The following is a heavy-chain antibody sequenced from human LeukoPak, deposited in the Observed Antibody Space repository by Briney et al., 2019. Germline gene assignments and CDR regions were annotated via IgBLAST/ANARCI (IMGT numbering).Heavy chain of an antibody. CDR1: GYTFTNYV. J-gene: IGHJ4*02. V-gene: IGHV1-8*01. CDR2: MNPNNGNT. CDR3: ARGSRDDSYDYYLNL. Sequence: ASVKVSCKASGYTFTNYVINWVRQATGQGLEWMGWMNPNNGNTDYAQKFQGRVTVTRDTSISTVYMELSSLRSEDTAVYYCARGSRDDSYDYYLNLWGQGTLVTVSS. D-gene: IGHD3-22*01.